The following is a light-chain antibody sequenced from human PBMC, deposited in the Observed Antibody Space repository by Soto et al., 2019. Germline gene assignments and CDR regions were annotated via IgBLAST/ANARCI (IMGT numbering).Light chain of an antibody. CDR3: QQYGSYRT. CDR1: QSISSW. Sequence: DIQMTQSPSTLSASVGDRVTITCRASQSISSWLAWYQQRPGRAPKLLIYKAATLRSGVPSRFSGSGSGTEFTLTISSLQPDDFATYYCQQYGSYRTFGQGTKVDIK. CDR2: KAA. J-gene: IGKJ1*01. V-gene: IGKV1-5*03.